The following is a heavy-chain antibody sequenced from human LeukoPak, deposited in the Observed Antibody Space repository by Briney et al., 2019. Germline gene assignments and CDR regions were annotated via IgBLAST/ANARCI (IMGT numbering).Heavy chain of an antibody. CDR2: ISGSGGST. D-gene: IGHD1-7*01. V-gene: IGHV3-23*01. CDR3: AKDQFKNWSYSHFDY. J-gene: IGHJ4*02. CDR1: GFTFSSYA. Sequence: PEGSLRLSCAASGFTFSSYAMSWVRHAPGKGLEWVSAISGSGGSTYYADSVKGRFTISRDNSKNTLYLQMNSLRAEDTAVYFCAKDQFKNWSYSHFDYWGQGTLVTVSS.